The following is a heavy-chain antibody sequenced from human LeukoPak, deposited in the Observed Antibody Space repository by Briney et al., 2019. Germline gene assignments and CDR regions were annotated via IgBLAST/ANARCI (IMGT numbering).Heavy chain of an antibody. D-gene: IGHD5-18*01. Sequence: PGGSLRLSCATAGFTFSTFGIHWVRQTPGKGLEWAAAIQSDGSKQYYGDSVKGRFTISRDSSKNTVYLQMNSLSDEDTAVYYCARYVDTSSHSSQLDPWGQGTLVTVSA. V-gene: IGHV3-33*01. CDR2: IQSDGSKQ. CDR3: ARYVDTSSHSSQLDP. CDR1: GFTFSTFG. J-gene: IGHJ5*02.